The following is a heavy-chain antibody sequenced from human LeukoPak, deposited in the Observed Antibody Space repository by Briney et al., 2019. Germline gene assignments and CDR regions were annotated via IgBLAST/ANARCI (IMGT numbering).Heavy chain of an antibody. Sequence: PGGSLRLSCAAAGFSFNEYAMHWVRQAPGKGLEWLAVIWRDGSNKYYADSVKGRFTVSRDNPKNTLNLQMDSLRVEDTAVYYCARHGSGRKYFDPLDYWGQGTLVTVSS. V-gene: IGHV3-33*08. CDR3: ARHGSGRKYFDPLDY. D-gene: IGHD1-26*01. CDR2: IWRDGSNK. CDR1: GFSFNEYA. J-gene: IGHJ4*02.